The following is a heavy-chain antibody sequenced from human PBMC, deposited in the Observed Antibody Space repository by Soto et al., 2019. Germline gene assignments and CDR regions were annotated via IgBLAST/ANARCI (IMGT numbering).Heavy chain of an antibody. Sequence: ASVKVSCKASGYTFTSYGISWVRQAPGQGLEWMGWISAYNGNTNYAQKLQGRVTMTTDTCTGTAYMELRSLRSDGTAVYYCARGHQWLPHKTDYYYYGMEVWGQGTTVTVSS. CDR1: GYTFTSYG. CDR3: ARGHQWLPHKTDYYYYGMEV. V-gene: IGHV1-18*04. D-gene: IGHD6-19*01. CDR2: ISAYNGNT. J-gene: IGHJ6*02.